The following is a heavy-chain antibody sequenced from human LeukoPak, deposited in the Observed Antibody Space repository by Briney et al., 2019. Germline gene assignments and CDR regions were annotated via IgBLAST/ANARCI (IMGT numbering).Heavy chain of an antibody. V-gene: IGHV3-53*04. CDR3: ARLLWFGENVFDY. D-gene: IGHD3-10*01. Sequence: PGGSLRLSCAASGFTVSSNYMSWVRQAPGKGLEWVSVIYSGSSTYYANSVKGRFTISRHNSKNTLYLQMNSLRAEDTAVYYCARLLWFGENVFDYWGQGTLVTVSS. CDR1: GFTVSSNY. J-gene: IGHJ4*02. CDR2: IYSGSST.